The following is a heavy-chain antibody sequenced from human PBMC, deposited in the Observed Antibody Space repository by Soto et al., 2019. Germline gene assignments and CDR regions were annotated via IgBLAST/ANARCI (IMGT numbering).Heavy chain of an antibody. CDR3: ARPGGSLVPAAIGRGPIGSLIGSWFDP. V-gene: IGHV1-3*01. CDR2: INAGNGNT. D-gene: IGHD2-2*02. J-gene: IGHJ5*02. Sequence: ASVKVSCKASGYTFTSYAMHWVRQAPGQRLEWMGWINAGNGNTKYSQKFQGRVTITRDTSASTAYMELSSLRSEDTAVYYCARPGGSLVPAAIGRGPIGSLIGSWFDPWGQGTLVTVTS. CDR1: GYTFTSYA.